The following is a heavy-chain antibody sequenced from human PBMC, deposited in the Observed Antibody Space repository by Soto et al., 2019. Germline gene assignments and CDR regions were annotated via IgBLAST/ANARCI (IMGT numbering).Heavy chain of an antibody. CDR3: ARGYVDYGYFDY. CDR1: GFTFSSYS. V-gene: IGHV3-48*01. D-gene: IGHD4-17*01. J-gene: IGHJ4*02. Sequence: VQLVESGGGLIHPGGSLRLSCAASGFTFSSYSMNWVRQAPGKGLEWVSYISSSNSTIYYADSVQGRFTISRHNAKNSLYLQMNSLRAEDTAVYYCARGYVDYGYFDYWGQGTLVTVSS. CDR2: ISSSNSTI.